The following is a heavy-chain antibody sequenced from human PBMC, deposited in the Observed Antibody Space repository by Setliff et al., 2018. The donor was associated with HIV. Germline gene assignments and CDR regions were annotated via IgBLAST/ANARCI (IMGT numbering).Heavy chain of an antibody. Sequence: PSETLSLTCAVYGGSFSGYYWSWIRQPPGKGLEWIGEINHSGSTNYNPSLKSRVTISVDTSKNQFSLKLSSVTAADTAVYYCARRGHRSIYDPYQYNYFDPWGQGTLVTVSS. D-gene: IGHD5-18*01. CDR1: GGSFSGYY. V-gene: IGHV4-34*01. CDR2: INHSGST. CDR3: ARRGHRSIYDPYQYNYFDP. J-gene: IGHJ5*02.